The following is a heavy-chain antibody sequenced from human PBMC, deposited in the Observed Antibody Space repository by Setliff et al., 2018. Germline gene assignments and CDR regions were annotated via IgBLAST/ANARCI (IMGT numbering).Heavy chain of an antibody. CDR2: ISAYNGYI. V-gene: IGHV1-18*01. J-gene: IGHJ4*02. CDR3: ARERGSYDSSTHYTYYFDY. CDR1: GYAFGSSG. Sequence: ASVKVSCKASGYAFGSSGISWVRQAPGQGLEWMGWISAYNGYIVYAQKFQGRVTMTTDTSTTTAYMEVRSLRSDDTAVYFCARERGSYDSSTHYTYYFDYWGQGTLVTVSS. D-gene: IGHD3-22*01.